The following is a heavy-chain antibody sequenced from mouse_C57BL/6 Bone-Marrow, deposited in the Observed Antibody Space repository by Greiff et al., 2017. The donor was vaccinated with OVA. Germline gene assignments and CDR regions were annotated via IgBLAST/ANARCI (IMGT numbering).Heavy chain of an antibody. CDR1: GYSFTDYN. V-gene: IGHV1-39*01. CDR3: ARFGYDGYALWYFDV. CDR2: INPNYGTT. J-gene: IGHJ1*03. Sequence: EVKLVESGPELVKPGASVKISCKASGYSFTDYNMNWVKQSNGKSLEWIGVINPNYGTTSYNQKFKGKATLTVDQSSSTAYMQLNSLTAEDSAVYYCARFGYDGYALWYFDVWGTGTTVTVSS. D-gene: IGHD2-3*01.